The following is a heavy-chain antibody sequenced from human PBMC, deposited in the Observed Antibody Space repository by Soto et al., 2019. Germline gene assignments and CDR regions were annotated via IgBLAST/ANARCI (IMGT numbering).Heavy chain of an antibody. CDR2: IIPTFGRT. Sequence: QVQLVQSGAEVKKPGSSVKVSCKASGDTFSSYAISWVRQAPGQGLEWMGKIIPTFGRTNYAQKFQGRLTSSADDSTSTAYMELSSMVSEDTAVYYCARDPLSSFAMDVWGQGTTVTVSS. CDR3: ARDPLSSFAMDV. CDR1: GDTFSSYA. D-gene: IGHD3-10*02. V-gene: IGHV1-69*18. J-gene: IGHJ6*02.